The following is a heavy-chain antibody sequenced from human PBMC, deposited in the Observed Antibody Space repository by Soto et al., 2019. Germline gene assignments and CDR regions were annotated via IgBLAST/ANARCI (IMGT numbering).Heavy chain of an antibody. CDR3: ARDQAGDGYEDIDY. CDR2: INSDGSTT. V-gene: IGHV3-74*01. J-gene: IGHJ4*02. D-gene: IGHD5-18*01. Sequence: GVSLRLSCVGSGFTLSSYWMHWVGQAPGKGLVWVSRINSDGSTTTYADSVKGRFTISRDNAKNTLYLQLNSLRAEDTAVYYCARDQAGDGYEDIDYWGQGTLVTVSS. CDR1: GFTLSSYW.